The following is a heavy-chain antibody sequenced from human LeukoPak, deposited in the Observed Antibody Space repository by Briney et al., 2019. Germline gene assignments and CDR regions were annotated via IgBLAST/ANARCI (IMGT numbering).Heavy chain of an antibody. CDR3: ARWYYYDSRGYYFDF. CDR2: INHSGNT. Sequence: PSETLSLTCAVYGGSFSGYYWSWIRQPPGKGLEWIGEINHSGNTNYNPSLKSRVTMSVDTSKNQFSLKLSSVTAADTAVYYCARWYYYDSRGYYFDFWGQGTLVTVSS. V-gene: IGHV4-34*01. J-gene: IGHJ4*02. CDR1: GGSFSGYY. D-gene: IGHD3-22*01.